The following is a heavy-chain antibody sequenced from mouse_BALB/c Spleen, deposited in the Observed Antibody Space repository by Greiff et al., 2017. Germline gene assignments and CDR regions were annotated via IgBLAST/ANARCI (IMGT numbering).Heavy chain of an antibody. CDR3: ARDKTNYLAY. D-gene: IGHD5-5*01. Sequence: QVQLQQSGPGLVAPSQSLSITCTVSGFSLTDYGVSWIRQPPGKGLEWLGVIWAGGSTNYNSALMSRLSISKDNSKSQVFLKMNSLQTDDTAMYYCARDKTNYLAYWGQGTLVTVSA. CDR2: IWAGGST. V-gene: IGHV2-9*02. CDR1: GFSLTDYG. J-gene: IGHJ3*01.